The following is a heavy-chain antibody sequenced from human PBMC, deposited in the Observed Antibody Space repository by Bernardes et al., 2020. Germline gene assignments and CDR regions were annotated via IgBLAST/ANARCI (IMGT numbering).Heavy chain of an antibody. V-gene: IGHV3-53*01. J-gene: IGHJ1*01. CDR3: ARDDFGWSYGH. CDR2: IYTGGST. Sequence: GGSLRLSCAASGFTVSSNYMSWVRQAPGTGLEWVSVIYTGGSTDYAESVKGRFTISRDNSKNTLYLQMNSLRAEDTAVYYCARDDFGWSYGHWGQGTLVTVSS. CDR1: GFTVSSNY. D-gene: IGHD1-26*01.